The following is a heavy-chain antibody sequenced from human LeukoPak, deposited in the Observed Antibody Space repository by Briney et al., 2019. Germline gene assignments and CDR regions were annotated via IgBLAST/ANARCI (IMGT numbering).Heavy chain of an antibody. CDR3: ASGAVAGRYYYYYYYMDV. CDR1: GGSISSYY. D-gene: IGHD6-19*01. Sequence: PSETLSLTCTVSGGSISSYYRSWIRQPAGKGLEWIGRIYTSGSTNYNPSLKSRVTMSVDTSKNQFSLKLSSVTAADTAVYYCASGAVAGRYYYYYYYMDVWGKGTTVTVSS. J-gene: IGHJ6*03. CDR2: IYTSGST. V-gene: IGHV4-4*07.